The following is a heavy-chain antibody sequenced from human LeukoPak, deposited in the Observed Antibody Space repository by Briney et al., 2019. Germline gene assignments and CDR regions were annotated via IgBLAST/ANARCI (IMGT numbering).Heavy chain of an antibody. V-gene: IGHV3-64*01. CDR3: AKAFFGAARPDFGFDY. J-gene: IGHJ4*02. CDR1: GFTFSTYA. D-gene: IGHD6-6*01. Sequence: PGGSLRLSCAASGFTFSTYAMHWVRQAPGKGLEYVSGISSNGGTTYYTNSVKGRFTISRDNSKNTLDLQMGSLRAEDMAVYYCAKAFFGAARPDFGFDYWGQGTLVTASS. CDR2: ISSNGGTT.